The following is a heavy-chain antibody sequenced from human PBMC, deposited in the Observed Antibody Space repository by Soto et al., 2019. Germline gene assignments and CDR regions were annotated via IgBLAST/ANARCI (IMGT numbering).Heavy chain of an antibody. J-gene: IGHJ4*02. CDR1: GFTFSSYS. D-gene: IGHD6-13*01. Sequence: EVQLVESGGGLVQPGGSLRLSCAASGFTFSSYSMNWVRQAPGKGLEWVSYISSSSSTIYYADSVKGRFTISRDNAKNSLYLQMNSLRDEDTAVYYCAGGAYSSSWTRLNYFDYWGQGTLVTVSS. CDR3: AGGAYSSSWTRLNYFDY. V-gene: IGHV3-48*02. CDR2: ISSSSSTI.